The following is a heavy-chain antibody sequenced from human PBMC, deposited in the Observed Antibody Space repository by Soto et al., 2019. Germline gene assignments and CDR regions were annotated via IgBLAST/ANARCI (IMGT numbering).Heavy chain of an antibody. CDR2: ISAYNGNT. CDR3: ARGVAGAGEPGNWFDP. Sequence: GASVKVSCKASGYTFTSYGISWVRQAPGQGLERMGWISAYNGNTNYAQKLQGRVTMTTDTSTSTAHMELRSLRSHDTAVYYCARGVAGAGEPGNWFDPWGQGTLVTVSS. CDR1: GYTFTSYG. V-gene: IGHV1-18*04. J-gene: IGHJ5*02. D-gene: IGHD6-19*01.